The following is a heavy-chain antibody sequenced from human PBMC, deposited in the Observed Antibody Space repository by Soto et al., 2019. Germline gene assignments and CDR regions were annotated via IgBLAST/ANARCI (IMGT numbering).Heavy chain of an antibody. Sequence: QVQLLQSGAEVKKPGSSVKVSCKASGGTFSSYAIGWVRQAPGQGLEWMGGIIPSLGTTDYAQKFQGRVTITADGSTSTAYMELSSLRSDDTAVYYCASYGSGGSCYAAGDYYYYALDVWGQGTMVTVSS. CDR2: IIPSLGTT. J-gene: IGHJ6*02. D-gene: IGHD2-15*01. CDR1: GGTFSSYA. V-gene: IGHV1-69*01. CDR3: ASYGSGGSCYAAGDYYYYALDV.